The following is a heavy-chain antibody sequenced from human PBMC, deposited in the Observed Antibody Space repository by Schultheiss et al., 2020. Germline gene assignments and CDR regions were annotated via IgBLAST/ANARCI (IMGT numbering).Heavy chain of an antibody. V-gene: IGHV3-49*03. CDR3: TREAPSHYGFWSGYVH. CDR2: LRSKAYGGTA. J-gene: IGHJ4*02. Sequence: GESLKISCTASGFRFGDYVMSWFRQAPGKGPEWVGFLRSKAYGGTAEYAASVKGRFSISRDDSKSIAYLQMNSLKIEDTAVYYCTREAPSHYGFWSGYVHWGQGTLVTVSS. D-gene: IGHD3-3*01. CDR1: GFRFGDYV.